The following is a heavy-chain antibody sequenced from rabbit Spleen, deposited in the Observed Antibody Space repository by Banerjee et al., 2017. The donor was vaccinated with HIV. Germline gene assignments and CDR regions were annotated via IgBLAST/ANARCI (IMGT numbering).Heavy chain of an antibody. Sequence: QEQLEESGGDLVKPGGTLTLTCKASGLDLSVDYWICWVRQAPGKGLEWIACIDVVKRGSTYYASWAKGRSTISKTSSTTVTLRMTSLTAADTATYFCARDAAGREDFNLWGQGTLVTVS. CDR1: GLDLSVDYW. V-gene: IGHV1S45*01. D-gene: IGHD4-2*01. J-gene: IGHJ4*01. CDR3: ARDAAGREDFNL. CDR2: IDVVKRGST.